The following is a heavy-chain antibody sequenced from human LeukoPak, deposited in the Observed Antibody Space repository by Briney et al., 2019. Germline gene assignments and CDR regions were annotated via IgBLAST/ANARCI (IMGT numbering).Heavy chain of an antibody. CDR2: IRYDSSNK. J-gene: IGHJ4*02. CDR1: GFTFSTYG. Sequence: GGSLRLSCAASGFTFSTYGMHWVRQAPGKGLEWVASIRYDSSNKYYRDSVKGRFTISRDNSKNTLYLQMNSLRVEDTAMYFCAKDKDPWKSTAISDFDYWGQGSLVTVSS. D-gene: IGHD1-1*01. CDR3: AKDKDPWKSTAISDFDY. V-gene: IGHV3-30*02.